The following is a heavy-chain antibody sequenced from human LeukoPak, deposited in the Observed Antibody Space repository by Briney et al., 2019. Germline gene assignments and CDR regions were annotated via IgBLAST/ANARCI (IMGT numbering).Heavy chain of an antibody. CDR3: ARVFTIFGVVRQDYMDV. D-gene: IGHD3-3*01. CDR2: ISAYNGNT. J-gene: IGHJ6*03. V-gene: IGHV1-18*01. CDR1: AYTFTIYG. Sequence: ASVTVSCTSSAYTFTIYGISWVRQAPGQGLEWIGWISAYNGNTNYAQKLQGRVTTTTDTSTSTAYMELRSLRSDDTAVYYCARVFTIFGVVRQDYMDVWGKGTTVTVSS.